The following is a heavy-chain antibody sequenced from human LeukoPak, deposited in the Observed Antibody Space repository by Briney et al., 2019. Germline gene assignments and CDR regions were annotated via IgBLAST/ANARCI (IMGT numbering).Heavy chain of an antibody. CDR1: GFTFSNYS. D-gene: IGHD4-17*01. Sequence: SGGSLRLSCAASGFTFSNYSMNWVRQAPGKGLEWVSSISNSSNYIYYADSVKGRFTISRDNAKNSLYLQMNSLRPGNTAVYYCARVKSRGDYVFDYWGQGTLVTVSS. J-gene: IGHJ4*02. CDR2: ISNSSNYI. CDR3: ARVKSRGDYVFDY. V-gene: IGHV3-21*01.